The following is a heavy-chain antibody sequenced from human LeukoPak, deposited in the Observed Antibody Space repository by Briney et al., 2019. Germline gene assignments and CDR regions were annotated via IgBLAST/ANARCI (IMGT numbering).Heavy chain of an antibody. V-gene: IGHV5-51*01. J-gene: IGHJ4*02. CDR2: IYPGDSDT. Sequence: GESLKISCQGSGFSFSTYWIGWVRQMPGKGLEWMGVIYPGDSDTRYSPSSRARVTISADKSINTAYLQWSSLTASDTAVYYCARRHSTSSLIDYWGQGTLVTVSS. CDR3: ARRHSTSSLIDY. D-gene: IGHD6-6*01. CDR1: GFSFSTYW.